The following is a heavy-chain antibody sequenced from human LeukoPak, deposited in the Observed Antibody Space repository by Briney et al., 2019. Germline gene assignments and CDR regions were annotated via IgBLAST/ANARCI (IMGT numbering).Heavy chain of an antibody. V-gene: IGHV3-15*01. CDR2: IKNKADAGTA. J-gene: IGHJ4*02. D-gene: IGHD4-11*01. Sequence: GGSLRLSCAASGFTFSSYGMAWVRQAPGKGLEWVGRIKNKADAGTAEYAAPVKGRFTVSRDDSKNTVYLQMNSLETEDTAMYYCTTEGLPGSFDYWGQGTLVTVSS. CDR1: GFTFSSYG. CDR3: TTEGLPGSFDY.